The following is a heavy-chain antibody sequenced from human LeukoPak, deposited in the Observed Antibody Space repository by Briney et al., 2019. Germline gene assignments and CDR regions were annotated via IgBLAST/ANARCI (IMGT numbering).Heavy chain of an antibody. J-gene: IGHJ4*02. D-gene: IGHD6-19*01. CDR1: GFTFSSYG. Sequence: HPGGSLRLSCAASGFTFSSYGMHWVRQAPGKGLEWVAVISYDGSNKYYADSVKGRFTISRDNSKNTLYLRMNSLRAEDTAVYYCANGYSSGWYADFDYWGQGTLVTVSS. V-gene: IGHV3-30*18. CDR2: ISYDGSNK. CDR3: ANGYSSGWYADFDY.